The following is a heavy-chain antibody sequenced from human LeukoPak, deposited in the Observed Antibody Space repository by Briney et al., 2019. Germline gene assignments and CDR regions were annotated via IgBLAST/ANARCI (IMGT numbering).Heavy chain of an antibody. Sequence: GRSLRLSCAASGFTFSSYGMHWVRQAPGKGLEWVAVIWYDGSNKYYADSVKGRFTISRDNSKNTLYPQMNSLRAEDTAVYYCAREDYGSGSYYNVFYFDYWGQGTLVTVSS. V-gene: IGHV3-33*01. D-gene: IGHD3-10*01. J-gene: IGHJ4*02. CDR1: GFTFSSYG. CDR3: AREDYGSGSYYNVFYFDY. CDR2: IWYDGSNK.